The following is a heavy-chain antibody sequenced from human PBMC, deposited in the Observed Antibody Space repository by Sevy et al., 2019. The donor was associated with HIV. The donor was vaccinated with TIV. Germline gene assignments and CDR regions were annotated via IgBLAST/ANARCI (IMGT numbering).Heavy chain of an antibody. Sequence: GGSLRLSCAASGFTFDDYTMHWVRQAPGKGPEWVSLISWDGGSTYYADSVKGRFTISRDNSKNSLYLQMNSLRTEDTALYYCAKAASTTEAFDIWGQGTMVTVSS. CDR3: AKAASTTEAFDI. J-gene: IGHJ3*02. CDR1: GFTFDDYT. D-gene: IGHD4-17*01. V-gene: IGHV3-43*01. CDR2: ISWDGGST.